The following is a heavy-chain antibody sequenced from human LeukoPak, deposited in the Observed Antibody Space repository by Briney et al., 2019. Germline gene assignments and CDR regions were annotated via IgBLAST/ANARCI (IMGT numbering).Heavy chain of an antibody. CDR3: ARDYNWGWGP. V-gene: IGHV3-7*01. J-gene: IGHJ5*02. CDR1: GFTFSQHW. D-gene: IGHD3-16*01. Sequence: GGSLRLSCAASGFTFSQHWMSRVRQAPGKGLEWMANISPDGSAKFYVDSVKGRFSISRDNAKSSLYLQVNSLRAEDTAVYYCARDYNWGWGPWGQGTLVTVSS. CDR2: ISPDGSAK.